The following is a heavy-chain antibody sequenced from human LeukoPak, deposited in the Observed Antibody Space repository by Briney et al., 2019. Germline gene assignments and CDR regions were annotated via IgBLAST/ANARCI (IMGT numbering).Heavy chain of an antibody. V-gene: IGHV3-49*03. Sequence: PGGSLRLSCTASGFTFGDYLMSWFRQAPGKGLEWIGFISGGTTEYAASVKVRFTISRDDSTSIAYLQLNSLATQDAAVYYCSRGSGWLSVYWGQGTLVTVSS. CDR2: ISGGTT. D-gene: IGHD6-19*01. J-gene: IGHJ4*02. CDR3: SRGSGWLSVY. CDR1: GFTFGDYL.